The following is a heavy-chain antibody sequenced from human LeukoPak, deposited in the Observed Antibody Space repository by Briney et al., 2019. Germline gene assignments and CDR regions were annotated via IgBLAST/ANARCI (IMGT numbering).Heavy chain of an antibody. Sequence: SETLSLSCTVSSDSITSNSHYWGWIRQPPGKTLEWIGSLHHTGRNYSNTALKSRVSISLDTSKSQFSLKLNSVTAADSGVYYCVAEMTAGAAFDFWGQGTMVAVSS. CDR3: VAEMTAGAAFDF. CDR1: SDSITSNSHY. J-gene: IGHJ3*01. V-gene: IGHV4-39*01. D-gene: IGHD2-21*02. CDR2: LHHTGRN.